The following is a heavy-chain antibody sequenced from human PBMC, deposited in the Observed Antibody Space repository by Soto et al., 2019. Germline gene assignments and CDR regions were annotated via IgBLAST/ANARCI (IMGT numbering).Heavy chain of an antibody. Sequence: SETLSLTCAVYGGSFSGYYWSWIRQPPGKGLEWIGEINHSGSTNYNPSLKSRVTISVDTSKNQFSLKLSSVTAADTAVYYCARMYYYDSSGSQSAGDYWGQGTLVTVSS. D-gene: IGHD3-22*01. J-gene: IGHJ4*02. CDR1: GGSFSGYY. CDR2: INHSGST. V-gene: IGHV4-34*01. CDR3: ARMYYYDSSGSQSAGDY.